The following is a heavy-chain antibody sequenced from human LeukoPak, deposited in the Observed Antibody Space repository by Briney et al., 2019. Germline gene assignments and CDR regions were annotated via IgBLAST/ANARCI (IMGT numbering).Heavy chain of an antibody. CDR3: AKDILYYDFWSDYIDY. CDR2: ISGDGGST. V-gene: IGHV3-43*02. Sequence: GGSLRLSCAASGFTFDDYAMHWVRQAPGKGLEWVSLISGDGGSTYYADSVKGRFTISRDNSKNSLYLQMNSLRTEDTALYYCAKDILYYDFWSDYIDYWGQGTLVTVSS. CDR1: GFTFDDYA. D-gene: IGHD3-3*01. J-gene: IGHJ4*02.